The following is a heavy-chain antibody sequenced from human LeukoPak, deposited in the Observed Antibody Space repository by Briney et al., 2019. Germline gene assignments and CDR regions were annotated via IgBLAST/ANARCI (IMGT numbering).Heavy chain of an antibody. V-gene: IGHV1-2*02. CDR3: ARDSTFCDSTSCPAIFDY. J-gene: IGHJ4*02. CDR2: INPNSGGT. Sequence: ASVKVSCKASGYTFTGYYMNWVRQAPGQGLEWMGWINPNSGGTNYAQKFQGRVTMTRDTSISTAYMELSRLRSDDAAVYYCARDSTFCDSTSCPAIFDYWGQGTLVTVSS. CDR1: GYTFTGYY. D-gene: IGHD2-2*01.